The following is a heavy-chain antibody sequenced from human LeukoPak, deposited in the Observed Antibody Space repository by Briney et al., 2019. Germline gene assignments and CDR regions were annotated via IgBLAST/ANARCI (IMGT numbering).Heavy chain of an antibody. D-gene: IGHD1-14*01. Sequence: GGSLRLSCAASGFTFSSYAMHWVRQAPGKGLEWVAVISYDGSNKYYADSVKGRFTISRDNSKNTLYLQMNSLRAEDTAVYYCAKLYGSSRNLDYWGQGTLVTVSS. J-gene: IGHJ4*02. V-gene: IGHV3-30*04. CDR2: ISYDGSNK. CDR1: GFTFSSYA. CDR3: AKLYGSSRNLDY.